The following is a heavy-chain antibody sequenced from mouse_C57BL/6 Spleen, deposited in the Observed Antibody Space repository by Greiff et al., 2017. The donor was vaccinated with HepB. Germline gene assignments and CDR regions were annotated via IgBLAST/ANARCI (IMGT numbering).Heavy chain of an antibody. D-gene: IGHD1-1*01. CDR3: AYFIATRVDHFDY. Sequence: VKLMESGPELVKPGASVKISCKASGYAFTSSWMNWVKQRPGKGLEWIGRIYPGDGDTNYNGKFKGKATLTADKSSSTAYMQLSSLTSEDSAVYFCAYFIATRVDHFDYWGQGTTVTVSS. J-gene: IGHJ2*01. CDR1: GYAFTSSW. CDR2: IYPGDGDT. V-gene: IGHV1-82*01.